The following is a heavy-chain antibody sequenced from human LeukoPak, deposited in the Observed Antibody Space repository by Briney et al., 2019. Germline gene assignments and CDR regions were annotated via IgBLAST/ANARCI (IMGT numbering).Heavy chain of an antibody. V-gene: IGHV3-30-3*01. CDR1: GFTFSSYA. Sequence: PGRSLRLSCAAPGFTFSSYAMHWVRQAPGKGLEWVAVISYDGSNKYYADSVKGRFTISRDNSKNTLYLQMNSLRAEETAVYYCARAGGGYYDYHFDYWGQGTLVTVSS. D-gene: IGHD3-22*01. J-gene: IGHJ4*02. CDR3: ARAGGGYYDYHFDY. CDR2: ISYDGSNK.